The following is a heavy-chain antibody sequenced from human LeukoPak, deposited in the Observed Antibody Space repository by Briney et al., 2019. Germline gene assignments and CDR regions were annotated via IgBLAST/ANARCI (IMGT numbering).Heavy chain of an antibody. J-gene: IGHJ4*02. D-gene: IGHD1-26*01. CDR2: IYPGEGDI. Sequence: GXSLEISCEGSGYIFTSYWIGWGRQVPGKGVEWMGVIYPGEGDIRDSPSFEGQVTISGDKSISPPYLQWSSLKASDTAMYYCARPYTGSSFGGGYWGQGTLVTVSS. CDR3: ARPYTGSSFGGGY. V-gene: IGHV5-51*01. CDR1: GYIFTSYW.